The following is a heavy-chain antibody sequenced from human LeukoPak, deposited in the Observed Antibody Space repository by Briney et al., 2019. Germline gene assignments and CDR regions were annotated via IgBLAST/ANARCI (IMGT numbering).Heavy chain of an antibody. CDR3: ARLSLMNPQLAYWYFDV. CDR2: NGHI. Sequence: NGHINYNPSLKSRVTLSLEASQNKFSLTVNSVSAADAAVYYCARLSLMNPQLAYWYFDVWGRGTLVTVSS. V-gene: IGHV4-34*01. D-gene: IGHD1-1*01. J-gene: IGHJ2*01.